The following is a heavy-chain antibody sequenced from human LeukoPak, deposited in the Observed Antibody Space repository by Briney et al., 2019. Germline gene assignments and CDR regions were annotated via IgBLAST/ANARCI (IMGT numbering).Heavy chain of an antibody. D-gene: IGHD2-2*01. CDR1: GYTFTGYY. Sequence: ASVKVSCKASGYTFTGYYMHWVRQAPGQGLEWMGWINPNSGGTNYAQKFQGRVTMTRDTSISTAYMELSRLRSDDTAVYYCARSIVVVPAATAPEEPNMDVWGKGTTVTVSS. CDR2: INPNSGGT. J-gene: IGHJ6*03. V-gene: IGHV1-2*02. CDR3: ARSIVVVPAATAPEEPNMDV.